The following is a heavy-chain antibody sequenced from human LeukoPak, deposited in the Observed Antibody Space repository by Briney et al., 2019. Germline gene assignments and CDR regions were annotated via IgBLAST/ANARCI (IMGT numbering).Heavy chain of an antibody. J-gene: IGHJ4*02. CDR3: VRGSSAWNGLDY. D-gene: IGHD6-19*01. CDR2: IYSGGST. V-gene: IGHV3-66*01. Sequence: GGSLRLSCAASGFTVSSNYMSWVRQAPGKGLEWVSVIYSGGSTYYADSVKGRFTISRDNAKNTLYLQMNSLRAEDTAVYYCVRGSSAWNGLDYWGQGTLVTVSS. CDR1: GFTVSSNY.